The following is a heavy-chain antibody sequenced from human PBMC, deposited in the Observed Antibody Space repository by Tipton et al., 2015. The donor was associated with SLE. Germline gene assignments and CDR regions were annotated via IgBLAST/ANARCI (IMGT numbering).Heavy chain of an antibody. D-gene: IGHD3-3*01. CDR3: ARGRRFLEWGYYYYGMDV. J-gene: IGHJ6*02. CDR1: GGSISSSSYY. Sequence: TLSLTCTVSGGSISSSSYYWGWIRQPPGKGLEWIGSIYYSGSTNYNPSLKSRVTISVDTSKNQFSLKLSSVTAADTAVYYCARGRRFLEWGYYYYGMDVWGQGTTVTVSS. CDR2: IYYSGST. V-gene: IGHV4-39*07.